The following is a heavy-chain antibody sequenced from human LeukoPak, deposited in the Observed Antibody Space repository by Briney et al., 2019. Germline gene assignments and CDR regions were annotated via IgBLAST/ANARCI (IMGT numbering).Heavy chain of an antibody. Sequence: ASVKVSCKASGYTFTSYDINWVRQATGQGLEWMGWMNPNSGNTGYAQKFQGRVTTTRNTSISTAYMELSSLRSEDTAVYYCARASGDVLWFGELLYHYGMDVWGQGTTVTVSS. CDR1: GYTFTSYD. CDR2: MNPNSGNT. V-gene: IGHV1-8*01. J-gene: IGHJ6*02. CDR3: ARASGDVLWFGELLYHYGMDV. D-gene: IGHD3-10*01.